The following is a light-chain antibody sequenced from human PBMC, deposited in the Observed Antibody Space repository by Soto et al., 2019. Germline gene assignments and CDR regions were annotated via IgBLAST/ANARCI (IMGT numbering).Light chain of an antibody. Sequence: DIQMTQSPSSLSASVGDRVTITCRASQSISNHLNWYQQKPGKAPKLLIFAASSLQSGVPSRFSGSRSGPDFTLTISSLKTEDFATYDCQQSYSSPPTFGQGTKVDIK. CDR2: AAS. CDR1: QSISNH. J-gene: IGKJ1*01. CDR3: QQSYSSPPT. V-gene: IGKV1-39*01.